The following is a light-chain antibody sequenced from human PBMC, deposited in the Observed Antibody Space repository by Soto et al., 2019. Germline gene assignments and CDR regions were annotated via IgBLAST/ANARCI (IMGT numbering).Light chain of an antibody. CDR2: GAS. V-gene: IGKV3-20*01. CDR1: QSVSGSY. CDR3: QQCYSPPLS. Sequence: IVLTQSPGTLSLSPGERATLSCRASQSVSGSYLAWYQQKPGQAPRLLIHGASNRATGIPDRFSGSGSGTEFTLTISRLEPEDFASYYCQQCYSPPLSFGGGTKVDIK. J-gene: IGKJ4*01.